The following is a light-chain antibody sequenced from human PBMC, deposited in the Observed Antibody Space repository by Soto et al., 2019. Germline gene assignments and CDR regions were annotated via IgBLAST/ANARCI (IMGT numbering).Light chain of an antibody. Sequence: IQLTQSPSSLSASVGDRVTITCRASQGISSYLVWYQQKPGKAPKLLIYAASTLQSGVPSRFSGSGSGTDFTLTISSLQPEDFATYYCQQAHSYPLTFGGGTKVEIE. CDR2: AAS. J-gene: IGKJ4*01. CDR3: QQAHSYPLT. V-gene: IGKV1-9*01. CDR1: QGISSY.